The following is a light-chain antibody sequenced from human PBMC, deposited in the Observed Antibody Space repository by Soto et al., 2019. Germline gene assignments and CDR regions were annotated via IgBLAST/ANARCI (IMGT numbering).Light chain of an antibody. CDR3: QQYGSSPKS. Sequence: IGLTQSPGTLSLSPGERATLSCRASQSVSSSYLAWYQPKPGKALRLLIYGASSTPTGIPARFRGCGSGADCTLTIIRLEPEECAGYFLQQYGSSPKSFGQGTKGDIK. J-gene: IGKJ3*01. CDR2: GAS. CDR1: QSVSSSY. V-gene: IGKV3-20*01.